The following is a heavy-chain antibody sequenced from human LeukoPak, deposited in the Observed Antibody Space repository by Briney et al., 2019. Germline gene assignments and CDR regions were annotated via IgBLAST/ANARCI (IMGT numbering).Heavy chain of an antibody. CDR1: GFTFTTRSA. V-gene: IGHV1-58*01. D-gene: IGHD6-13*01. CDR2: IVVGSDNT. J-gene: IGHJ4*02. Sequence: AASVKVSCKASGFTFTTRSAVQWVRQARGQRLEWIGWIVVGSDNTNYAQKFQERVTITRDMSTSTAYMELSSLRSEDTAVYYCAAPYSSTWFDYWGQGTLVTVS. CDR3: AAPYSSTWFDY.